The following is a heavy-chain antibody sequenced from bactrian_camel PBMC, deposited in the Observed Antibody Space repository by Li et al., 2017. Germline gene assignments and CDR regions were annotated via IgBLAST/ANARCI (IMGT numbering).Heavy chain of an antibody. CDR1: GFTFSGYW. CDR3: TTPTRPGGIEYDC. J-gene: IGHJ4*01. V-gene: IGHV3S25*01. CDR2: VASNGGST. Sequence: QLVESGGDLVQPGGSLTLSCTASGFTFSGYWMYWVRQTPAKGLEWVSGVASNGGSTEYADSIVGRFTISRDNAKNMVYLHMTSLKPEDTAVYYCTTPTRPGGIEYDCWGQGTQVTVS.